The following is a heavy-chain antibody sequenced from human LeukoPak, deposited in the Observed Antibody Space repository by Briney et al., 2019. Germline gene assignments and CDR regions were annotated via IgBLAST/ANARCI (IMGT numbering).Heavy chain of an antibody. Sequence: GGSLRLSCAASGFTFSNAWMSWVRQAPGKGLEWVSSISGSGGSPYYADSVKGRFTISRDNSKNTLYLQMKSLRAEDTAVYYCAKGGGYEAQYYYYYLDVWGKGTTVTISS. CDR2: ISGSGGSP. V-gene: IGHV3-23*01. CDR3: AKGGGYEAQYYYYYLDV. J-gene: IGHJ6*03. D-gene: IGHD5-12*01. CDR1: GFTFSNAW.